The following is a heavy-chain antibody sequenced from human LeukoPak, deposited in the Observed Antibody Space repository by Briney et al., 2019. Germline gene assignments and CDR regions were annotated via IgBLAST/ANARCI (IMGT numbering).Heavy chain of an antibody. V-gene: IGHV3-23*01. Sequence: GGSLRLSCAASGFSVTTNYMNWVRQAPGKGLEWVSGLSPIGTRTYYAGSVKGRVTISRDNSKNTLYLQINRLRAEDTALYFCARASTILQPIDYWGQGTLVTVSS. J-gene: IGHJ4*02. CDR2: LSPIGTRT. D-gene: IGHD1-14*01. CDR1: GFSVTTNY. CDR3: ARASTILQPIDY.